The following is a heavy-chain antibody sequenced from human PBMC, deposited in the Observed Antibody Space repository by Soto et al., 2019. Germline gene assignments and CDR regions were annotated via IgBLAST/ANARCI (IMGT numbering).Heavy chain of an antibody. CDR3: AREGSVDEDIVLIPPTYYYYYGMDV. J-gene: IGHJ6*02. D-gene: IGHD2-8*01. V-gene: IGHV5-10-1*01. CDR2: IDPSDSYT. Sequence: SLKISCKCSGYSFTSYWISWVRQMPGKGLEWMGRIDPSDSYTNYSPSFQGHVTISADKSISTAYLQWSSLKASDTAMYYCAREGSVDEDIVLIPPTYYYYYGMDVWGQGTTVTVSS. CDR1: GYSFTSYW.